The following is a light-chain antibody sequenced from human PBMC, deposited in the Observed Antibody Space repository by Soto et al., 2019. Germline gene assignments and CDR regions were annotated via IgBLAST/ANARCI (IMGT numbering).Light chain of an antibody. J-gene: IGKJ1*01. Sequence: AIQMTQSPSSLSASVRDRVTITCRASQVISSALAWYQQKPGKAPKLLIYDASSLESGVPSRFSGSGSGTEFTLTISSLHPDDFATYYCQQYNSYWTFGQGTKVDI. CDR2: DAS. CDR1: QVISSA. V-gene: IGKV1-13*02. CDR3: QQYNSYWT.